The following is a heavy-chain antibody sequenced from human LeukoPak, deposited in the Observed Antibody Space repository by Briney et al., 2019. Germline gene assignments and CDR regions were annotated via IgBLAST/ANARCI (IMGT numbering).Heavy chain of an antibody. CDR1: GYTFTSYD. CDR2: MNPNSGNT. D-gene: IGHD3-9*01. V-gene: IGHV1-8*01. Sequence: ASVKVSCKASGYTFTSYDINWVRQATGLGLEWMGWMNPNSGNTGYAQKFQGRVTMTRNTSISTAYMELSSLRSEDTAVYYCARDDILIGHDCWGQGTLVPVSS. CDR3: ARDDILIGHDC. J-gene: IGHJ4*02.